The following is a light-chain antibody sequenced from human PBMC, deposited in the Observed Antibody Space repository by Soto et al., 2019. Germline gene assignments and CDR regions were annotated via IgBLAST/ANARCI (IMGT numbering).Light chain of an antibody. Sequence: DIQLTQSPSFLSASVGDRVTITCRASQGISSYLAWYHQKPGKAPKLLIYGASTLQSGVPSRFSGSGSGTEFTLTISSLQTDDFATYYCQQHISYPFTFGPGTKVDIK. CDR3: QQHISYPFT. V-gene: IGKV1-9*01. CDR1: QGISSY. J-gene: IGKJ3*01. CDR2: GAS.